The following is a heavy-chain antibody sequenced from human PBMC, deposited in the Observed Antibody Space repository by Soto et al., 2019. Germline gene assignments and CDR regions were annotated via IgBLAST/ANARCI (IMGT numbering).Heavy chain of an antibody. Sequence: SVKVSCKASGGTFSSYAISWVRQAPGQGLEWMGGIIPIFGTANYAQKFQGRVTITADESTSTAYMELSSLRSEDTAVYYCAIEVRRGSYYRDAFDIWGQGTMVTVSS. J-gene: IGHJ3*02. D-gene: IGHD1-26*01. CDR1: GGTFSSYA. V-gene: IGHV1-69*13. CDR3: AIEVRRGSYYRDAFDI. CDR2: IIPIFGTA.